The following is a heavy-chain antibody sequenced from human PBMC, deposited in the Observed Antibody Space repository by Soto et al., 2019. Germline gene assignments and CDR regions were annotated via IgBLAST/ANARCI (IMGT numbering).Heavy chain of an antibody. CDR1: GFTFISYA. Sequence: EVHLLESGGGLVQPGGSLRLSCAASGFTFISYAMNWVRQAPGKGLQWVSAISGGGDATFYADSVKGRFTISRDNSRNTVTLPMNSLGADDTAVYYCARKVPGSTTRPDYWYFDLWGRGTLVTVSS. J-gene: IGHJ2*01. D-gene: IGHD3-10*01. V-gene: IGHV3-23*01. CDR2: ISGGGDAT. CDR3: ARKVPGSTTRPDYWYFDL.